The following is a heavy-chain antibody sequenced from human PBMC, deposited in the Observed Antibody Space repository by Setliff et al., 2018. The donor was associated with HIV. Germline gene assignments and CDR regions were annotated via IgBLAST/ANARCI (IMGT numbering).Heavy chain of an antibody. CDR1: GDSISSSTYY. J-gene: IGHJ4*02. Sequence: PSETLSLTCTVSGDSISSSTYYWAWVRQSPGKGLEWIGYIYYSGSTNYNPSLKSRVTMSVDTSKNQFSLKLSSVTAADTAVYYCARGSSNTWYYYFDSWGQGALVTVSS. V-gene: IGHV4-61*05. D-gene: IGHD6-13*01. CDR3: ARGSSNTWYYYFDS. CDR2: IYYSGST.